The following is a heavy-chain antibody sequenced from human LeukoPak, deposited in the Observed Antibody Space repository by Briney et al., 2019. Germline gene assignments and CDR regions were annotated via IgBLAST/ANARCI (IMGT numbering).Heavy chain of an antibody. J-gene: IGHJ4*02. CDR3: ARDFGGYCSSSSCYLGFLDY. CDR2: IISSSSFV. D-gene: IGHD2-2*01. V-gene: IGHV3-21*03. Sequence: GGSLRLSCAASGFTFSSYTMNWVRQAPGKGLEWVSSIISSSSFVYYADSVKGRFTISRDNAKNSLYLQMNSPRAEDTAVYYCARDFGGYCSSSSCYLGFLDYWGQGTLVTVSS. CDR1: GFTFSSYT.